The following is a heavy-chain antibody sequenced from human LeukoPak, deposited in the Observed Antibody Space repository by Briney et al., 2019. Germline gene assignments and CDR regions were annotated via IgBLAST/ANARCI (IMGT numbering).Heavy chain of an antibody. CDR1: GFTFSSYE. Sequence: PGGSLRLSCAASGFTFSSYEMNWVRQAPGKGLEWVSYISSSGSTIYYADSVKGRFTISRDNAKNSLYLQMNSLRAEDTAVYYCARVIARGDYVGGYFDYWGQGTLVTVSS. CDR3: ARVIARGDYVGGYFDY. CDR2: ISSSGSTI. D-gene: IGHD4-17*01. J-gene: IGHJ4*02. V-gene: IGHV3-48*03.